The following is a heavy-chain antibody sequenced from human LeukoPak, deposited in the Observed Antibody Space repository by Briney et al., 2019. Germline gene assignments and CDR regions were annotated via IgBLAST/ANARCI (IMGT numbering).Heavy chain of an antibody. V-gene: IGHV4-39*01. D-gene: IGHD6-13*01. J-gene: IGHJ6*01. CDR1: CGSISSSRYY. Sequence: AETLSLTCTLSCGSISSSRYYWGWIRQPPGKGLAGNGRIYYSGSTHYNPSPKSPVTISVDTPNNHFSLKRSHVTAAYMVVYYCARHMYSSSWYGQYYDYGMDAWGEGATVTVSS. CDR3: ARHMYSSSWYGQYYDYGMDA. CDR2: IYYSGST.